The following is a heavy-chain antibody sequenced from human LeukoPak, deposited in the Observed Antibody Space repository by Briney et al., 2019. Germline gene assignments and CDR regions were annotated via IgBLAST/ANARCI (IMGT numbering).Heavy chain of an antibody. CDR1: GFTFDDYA. CDR3: AKDRYSVVGAYFDY. J-gene: IGHJ4*02. V-gene: IGHV3-23*01. Sequence: PGRSLRLSCAASGFTFDDYAMHWVRQAPGKGLEWVSAISGSGGSTYYADSVKGRFTISRDNSKNTLYLQMNSLRAEDTAVYYCAKDRYSVVGAYFDYWGQGTLVTVSS. D-gene: IGHD1-26*01. CDR2: ISGSGGST.